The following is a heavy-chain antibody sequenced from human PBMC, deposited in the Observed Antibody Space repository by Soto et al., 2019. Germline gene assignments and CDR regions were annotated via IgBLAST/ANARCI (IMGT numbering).Heavy chain of an antibody. V-gene: IGHV3-23*01. D-gene: IGHD3-3*01. J-gene: IGHJ6*03. CDR1: GFTFSSYA. Sequence: EVQLLESGGGLVQPGGSLRLSCAASGFTFSSYALNWVRQAPGKGLEWVSVISGSGDNTYYADSVKGRFTISRDNSNNTLYLQMNSLRSEDTAVYYGAKDLGTDDFWSAYYTYYYMDVWGKGTTVTVSS. CDR3: AKDLGTDDFWSAYYTYYYMDV. CDR2: ISGSGDNT.